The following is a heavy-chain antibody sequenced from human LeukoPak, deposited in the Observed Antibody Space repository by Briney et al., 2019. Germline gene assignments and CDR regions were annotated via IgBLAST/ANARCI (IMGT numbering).Heavy chain of an antibody. Sequence: ASVKVSCKASGYTFTAYYMHWVRQAPGQGLEWMGWISAYNGNTKYAQKLQGRVTIITDTSTSTAYMELRSLRSDDTAVYYCAREPPRSFYGSGTHYNGVRDYYYGMDVWGQGTTVTVSS. CDR3: AREPPRSFYGSGTHYNGVRDYYYGMDV. CDR2: ISAYNGNT. D-gene: IGHD3-10*01. CDR1: GYTFTAYY. V-gene: IGHV1-18*04. J-gene: IGHJ6*02.